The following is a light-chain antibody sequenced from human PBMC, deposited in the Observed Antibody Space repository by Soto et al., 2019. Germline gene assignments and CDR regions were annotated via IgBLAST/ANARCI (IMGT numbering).Light chain of an antibody. CDR3: SSYTTTSTLV. CDR2: GVT. Sequence: QSVLTQPASVSGSPGQSITISCTGTDSDVGGYNFVSWYQQHPGKAPKLMIYGVTNRPSGVSNRFSGSKSGNTASLTISGLQAEDDANYYCSSYTTTSTLVFGGGTKVTVL. V-gene: IGLV2-14*01. J-gene: IGLJ3*02. CDR1: DSDVGGYNF.